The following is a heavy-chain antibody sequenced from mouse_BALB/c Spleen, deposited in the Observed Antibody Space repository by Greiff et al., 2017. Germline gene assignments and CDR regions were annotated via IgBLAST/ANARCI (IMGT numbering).Heavy chain of an antibody. CDR2: INPSTGYT. D-gene: IGHD2-4*01. V-gene: IGHV1-7*01. CDR3: ASSPDDYDGGVWFAY. J-gene: IGHJ3*01. CDR1: GYTFTSYW. Sequence: QVQLKESGAELAKPGASVKMSCKASGYTFTSYWMHWVKQRPGQGLEWIGYINPSTGYTEYNQKFKDKATLTADKSSSTAYMQLSSLTSEDSAVYYCASSPDDYDGGVWFAYWGQGTLVTVSA.